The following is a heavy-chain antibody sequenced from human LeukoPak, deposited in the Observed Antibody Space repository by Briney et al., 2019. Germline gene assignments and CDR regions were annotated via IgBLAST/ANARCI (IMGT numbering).Heavy chain of an antibody. J-gene: IGHJ6*02. Sequence: GGSLRLSCAASGFTFSSYAMQWVRQAPGKGLEWVAVISYDGSNKYYADSVKGRFTISRDKSKNTLYLQMNSLRAEDTAVYYCAKGDYGEDYGMDVWGQGTTVTVSS. CDR1: GFTFSSYA. CDR2: ISYDGSNK. V-gene: IGHV3-30*04. CDR3: AKGDYGEDYGMDV. D-gene: IGHD4-17*01.